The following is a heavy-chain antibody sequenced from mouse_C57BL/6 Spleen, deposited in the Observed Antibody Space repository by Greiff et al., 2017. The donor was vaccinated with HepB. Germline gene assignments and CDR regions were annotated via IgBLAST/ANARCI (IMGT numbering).Heavy chain of an antibody. J-gene: IGHJ2*01. CDR2: IYPGDGDT. CDR1: GYAFSSSW. Sequence: VKLMESGPELVKPGASVKISCKASGYAFSSSWMNWVKQRPGKGLEWIGRIYPGDGDTNSNGKFKGKATLTADKSSSTAYMQLSSLTSEDSAVYFCARSVDYYGSSYNYWGQGTTLTVAS. CDR3: ARSVDYYGSSYNY. V-gene: IGHV1-82*01. D-gene: IGHD1-1*01.